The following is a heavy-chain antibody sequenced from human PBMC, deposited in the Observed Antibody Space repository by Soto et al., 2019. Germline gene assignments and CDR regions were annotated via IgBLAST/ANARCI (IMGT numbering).Heavy chain of an antibody. CDR3: ARGYYDFWSGYYHLQDYCYGMAV. V-gene: IGHV1-69*01. CDR1: GGTFSSYA. J-gene: IGHJ6*02. D-gene: IGHD3-3*01. CDR2: IIPIFGTA. Sequence: QVQLVQSGAEVKKPGSSVKVSCKASGGTFSSYAISWVRQAPGQGLEWMGGIIPIFGTANYAQKVQGRVTITADESTSTAYMELSSLRSEDTAVYYCARGYYDFWSGYYHLQDYCYGMAVWGQGTTVTVSS.